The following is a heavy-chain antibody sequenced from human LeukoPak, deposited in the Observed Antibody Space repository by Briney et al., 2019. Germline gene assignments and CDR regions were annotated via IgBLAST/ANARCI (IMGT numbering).Heavy chain of an antibody. Sequence: ASVKVSCKASGYTFTSYGIIWVRQAPGQGLEWMGWISAYNGNTNYAQKLQGRVTMTTDTSTSTAYMELRSLRSDDTAVYYCARDPTTVTTLEYFQHWGQGTLVTVSS. D-gene: IGHD4-17*01. CDR1: GYTFTSYG. CDR3: ARDPTTVTTLEYFQH. J-gene: IGHJ1*01. V-gene: IGHV1-18*01. CDR2: ISAYNGNT.